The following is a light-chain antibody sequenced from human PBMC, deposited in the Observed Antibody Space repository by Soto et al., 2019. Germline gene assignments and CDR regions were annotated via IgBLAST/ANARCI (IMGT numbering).Light chain of an antibody. Sequence: QSVLTQPASVSGSPGQSITVSCTGTSSDVGAYNYVSWYQQHPGKAPKLMIYEGSKRPSGVSNRFSGSKSGNTASLTISGLQAEDEADYYCSSYTSSSTYVFGTGTKLTVL. CDR1: SSDVGAYNY. CDR3: SSYTSSSTYV. V-gene: IGLV2-14*01. J-gene: IGLJ1*01. CDR2: EGS.